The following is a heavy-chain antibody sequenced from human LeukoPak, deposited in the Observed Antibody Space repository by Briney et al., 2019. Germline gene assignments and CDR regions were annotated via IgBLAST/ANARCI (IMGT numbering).Heavy chain of an antibody. V-gene: IGHV3-23*01. D-gene: IGHD1-1*01. Sequence: GGSLRLSCAASGFAFDTYAMTWVRQAPGKGLEWVSSIKKSGDNTYYADSVKGRFTISRDNSKKTVDLQMNSLRAEDTAVYYCVEIWERTDRIYWGRGTLVTVSS. CDR2: IKKSGDNT. CDR3: VEIWERTDRIY. CDR1: GFAFDTYA. J-gene: IGHJ4*02.